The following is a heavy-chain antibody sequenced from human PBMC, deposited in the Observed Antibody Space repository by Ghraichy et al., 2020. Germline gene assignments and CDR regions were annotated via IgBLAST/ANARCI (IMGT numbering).Heavy chain of an antibody. J-gene: IGHJ4*02. CDR1: GFTVSSNY. CDR3: ASRDGFDWLSGADY. V-gene: IGHV3-66*01. D-gene: IGHD3-9*01. CDR2: IYSGGNT. Sequence: GGSLRLSCAASGFTVSSNYMSWVRQAPGKGLEWVSVIYSGGNTYYADSVKGRSTISRDNSKNTLYLQMNSLRAEDTAVYYCASRDGFDWLSGADYWGQGTLVTVSS.